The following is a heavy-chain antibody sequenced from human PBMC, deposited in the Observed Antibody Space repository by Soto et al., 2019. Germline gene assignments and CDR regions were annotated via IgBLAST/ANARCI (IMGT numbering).Heavy chain of an antibody. Sequence: QVQLVESGGGLVQPGGSLRLSCAASGFTFSDYYMTWIRQAPGKGLEWVSYISSSGSTIYYADSVRGRFSISRHNAKNSLYVQMNRLRAEDTAVYYCARRLSYGNNEGYWRQGTLITVSS. CDR3: ARRLSYGNNEGY. CDR2: ISSSGSTI. CDR1: GFTFSDYY. J-gene: IGHJ4*02. D-gene: IGHD4-4*01. V-gene: IGHV3-11*01.